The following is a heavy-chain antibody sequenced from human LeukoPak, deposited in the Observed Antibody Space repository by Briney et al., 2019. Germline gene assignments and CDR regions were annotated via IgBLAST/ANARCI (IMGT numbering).Heavy chain of an antibody. J-gene: IGHJ6*02. D-gene: IGHD1-1*01. CDR2: ISSSSSTI. CDR1: GYTFSSYS. CDR3: ASGRGWDFYGMDV. V-gene: IGHV3-48*04. Sequence: PGGSLRLSCAASGYTFSSYSMNWVRQAPGKGLEWVSYISSSSSTIYYADSVKGRFTISRDNAKNSLYLQMNSLRAEDTAVYYCASGRGWDFYGMDVWGQGTTVTVSS.